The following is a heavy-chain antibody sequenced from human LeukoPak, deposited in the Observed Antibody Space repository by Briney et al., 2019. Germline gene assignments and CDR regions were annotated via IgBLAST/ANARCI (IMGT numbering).Heavy chain of an antibody. CDR3: VVGATKGEDY. CDR2: ISGNGVST. CDR1: GFTFSIYA. Sequence: GGSLRLSCAASGFTFSIYAMSWVRQAPGKGLEWVSAISGNGVSTYYADSVKGRFTISRDNSKNTLYLQMNSLRAEDTAVYYCVVGATKGEDYWGQGTLVTVSS. D-gene: IGHD1-26*01. J-gene: IGHJ4*02. V-gene: IGHV3-23*01.